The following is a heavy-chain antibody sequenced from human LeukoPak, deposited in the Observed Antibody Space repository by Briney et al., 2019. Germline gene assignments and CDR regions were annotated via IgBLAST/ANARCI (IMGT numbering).Heavy chain of an antibody. CDR3: ARVLSSGWYGDAFDI. CDR2: INPNSGGT. Sequence: ASVKVSCKASGYTFTGYYMHWVRQAPGQGLEWMGWINPNSGGTNYAQKFQGRVTMTRDTSISTAYMELSRLRSDDTAVYYCARVLSSGWYGDAFDIWGQGTMVTVSS. CDR1: GYTFTGYY. D-gene: IGHD6-19*01. V-gene: IGHV1-2*02. J-gene: IGHJ3*02.